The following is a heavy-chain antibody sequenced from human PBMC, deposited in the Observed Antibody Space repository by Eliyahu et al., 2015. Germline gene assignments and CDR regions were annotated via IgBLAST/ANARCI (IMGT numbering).Heavy chain of an antibody. CDR2: IRWNSGWI. D-gene: IGHD3-10*01. J-gene: IGHJ4*02. CDR3: AKDRPGSGSFDY. Sequence: EVQLVESGGGLVQPGRSLXLSCAASXXTFDDYAMHWVRQAPGKGLEWVSGIRWNSGWIDYADSVKGRFTISRDNAKNSLYLQMNSLRAEDTALYYCAKDRPGSGSFDYWGQGTLVTVSS. V-gene: IGHV3-9*01. CDR1: XXTFDDYA.